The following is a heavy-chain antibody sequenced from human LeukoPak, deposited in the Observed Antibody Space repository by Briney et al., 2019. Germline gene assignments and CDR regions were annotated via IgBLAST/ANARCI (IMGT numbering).Heavy chain of an antibody. V-gene: IGHV4-30-2*02. J-gene: IGHJ4*02. CDR3: ASHYGGNSELVY. Sequence: SETLSLTCTVSGGSISSGGYYWSWIRQPPGRGLEWIGYIYHSGSTYYNPSLKSRVTISVDRSKNQFSLKLSSVTAADTAVYYCASHYGGNSELVYWGQGTLVTVSS. D-gene: IGHD4-23*01. CDR1: GGSISSGGYY. CDR2: IYHSGST.